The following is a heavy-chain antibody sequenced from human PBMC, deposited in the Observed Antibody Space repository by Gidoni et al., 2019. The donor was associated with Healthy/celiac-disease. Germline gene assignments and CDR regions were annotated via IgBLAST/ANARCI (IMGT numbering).Heavy chain of an antibody. CDR3: AREAYSTSCYHMDV. D-gene: IGHD2-2*01. J-gene: IGHJ6*03. Sequence: QVQLVESGGGVVQPGRSLRLSCAASGFTFSSYGLHWVRQAPGKGLEWVAVIWYDGSNKYNADSVKGRFTISRDNSKNTLYLQMNSLRAEDTAVYYCAREAYSTSCYHMDVWGKGTTVTVSS. V-gene: IGHV3-33*01. CDR1: GFTFSSYG. CDR2: IWYDGSNK.